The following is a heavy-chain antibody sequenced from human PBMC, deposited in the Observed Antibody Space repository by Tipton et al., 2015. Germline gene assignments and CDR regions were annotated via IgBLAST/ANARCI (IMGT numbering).Heavy chain of an antibody. CDR3: ARDYGDFIAPFDY. J-gene: IGHJ4*02. V-gene: IGHV1-2*02. CDR1: GYTFTGYQ. CDR2: INPNSGVT. D-gene: IGHD4-17*01. Sequence: QLVQSGAEVKKPGATVKISCKVSGYTFTGYQMHWVRQAPGQGLEWMGWINPNSGVTFYIQRFQGRVSMTSDTSISTAYMDLRRLRSDDTAVYYCARDYGDFIAPFDYWGQGTLVTVSS.